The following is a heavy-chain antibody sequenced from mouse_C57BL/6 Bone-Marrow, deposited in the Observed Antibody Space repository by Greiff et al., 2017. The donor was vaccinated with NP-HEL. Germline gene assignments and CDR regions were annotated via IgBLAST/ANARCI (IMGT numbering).Heavy chain of an antibody. J-gene: IGHJ4*01. CDR2: IYPGDGDT. V-gene: IGHV1-80*01. CDR3: AREAQATFYAMDY. CDR1: GYAFSSYW. D-gene: IGHD3-2*02. Sequence: QVQLQQSGAELVKPGASVKISCKASGYAFSSYWMNWVKQRPGKGLEWIGQIYPGDGDTNYNGKFKGKATLTADKSSSTAYMQLSSLTSEDSAVYFCAREAQATFYAMDYWGQGTSVTVSS.